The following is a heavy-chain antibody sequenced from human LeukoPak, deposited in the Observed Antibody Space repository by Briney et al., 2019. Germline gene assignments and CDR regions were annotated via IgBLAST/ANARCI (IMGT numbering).Heavy chain of an antibody. CDR1: GFTFSSYA. D-gene: IGHD3-16*01. CDR2: ISGSGGST. CDR3: ASQLRGSGFDL. J-gene: IGHJ2*01. V-gene: IGHV3-23*01. Sequence: GGSLGLSCAASGFTFSSYAMHWVRQAPGKGLEWVSAISGSGGSTYYADSVKGRFTISRGNSKNTLYLQMNSLRAEDTAVYYCASQLRGSGFDLWGRGTLVTVSS.